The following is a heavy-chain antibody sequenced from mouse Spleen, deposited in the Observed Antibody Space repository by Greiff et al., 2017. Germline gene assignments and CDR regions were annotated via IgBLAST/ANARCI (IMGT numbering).Heavy chain of an antibody. D-gene: IGHD1-1*01. J-gene: IGHJ1*03. CDR2: IDPSDSYT. V-gene: IGHV1-69*01. CDR1: GYTFTSYW. CDR3: ARTVV. Sequence: QVQLQQPGAELVMPGASVKLSCKASGYTFTSYWMHWVKQRPGQGLEWIGEIDPSDSYTNYNQKFKGKATLTVDKSSSTAYMQLSSLTSEDSAVYYCARTVVWGTGTTVTVSS.